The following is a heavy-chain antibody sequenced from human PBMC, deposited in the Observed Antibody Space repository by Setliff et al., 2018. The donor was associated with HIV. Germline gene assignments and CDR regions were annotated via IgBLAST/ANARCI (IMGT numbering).Heavy chain of an antibody. J-gene: IGHJ3*02. V-gene: IGHV3-23*01. CDR1: GFTFSTYS. CDR2: ISGSGGGT. CDR3: AKSLQLYCSGGSCPSDAFDI. D-gene: IGHD2-15*01. Sequence: PGGSLRLSCAASGFTFSTYSMNWVRQAPGKGLEWVSAISGSGGGTYYADSMKGRFTISRDNSNNTLYLQMNSLRAEDTAVYYCAKSLQLYCSGGSCPSDAFDIWGQGTMVTVSS.